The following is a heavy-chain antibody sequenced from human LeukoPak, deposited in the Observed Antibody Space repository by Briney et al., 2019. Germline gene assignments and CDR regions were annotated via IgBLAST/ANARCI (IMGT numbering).Heavy chain of an antibody. J-gene: IGHJ3*02. Sequence: PGGSLRLSCAASGFTFSTYWMSWVRQAPGKGLEWVANIKQDGSEKYYVDSVKGRFTISRDNAKNSLYLQMNSLRAEDTAVYYCARDFDRLDSDAFDIWGQGTMVTVSS. CDR3: ARDFDRLDSDAFDI. V-gene: IGHV3-7*01. CDR1: GFTFSTYW. CDR2: IKQDGSEK. D-gene: IGHD3/OR15-3a*01.